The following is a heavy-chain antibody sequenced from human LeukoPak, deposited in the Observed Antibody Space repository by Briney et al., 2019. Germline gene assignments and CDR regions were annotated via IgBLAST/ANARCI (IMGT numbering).Heavy chain of an antibody. V-gene: IGHV3-53*01. CDR2: IFISGST. CDR3: ARGQSR. Sequence: GGSLRLSCAASGFSVSNNYMSWVRQAPGKGLEWVSVIFISGSTGYADSVKGRFTISRDNSKNIVYLQVNSLRPEDTAVYYCARGQSRWGQGTLVSVSS. D-gene: IGHD4-11*01. CDR1: GFSVSNNY. J-gene: IGHJ4*02.